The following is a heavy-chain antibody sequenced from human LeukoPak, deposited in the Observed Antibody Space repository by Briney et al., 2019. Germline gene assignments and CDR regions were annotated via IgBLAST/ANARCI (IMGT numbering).Heavy chain of an antibody. D-gene: IGHD3-16*01. Sequence: ASVNVSCKASGYTFTSYGISWVRQAPGQGLEWMGWISAYNGNTNYAQKLQGRVTMTTDTSTSTAYMELRSLRSDDTAVYYCARDMMITFGGVKGAFDIWGQGTMVTVSS. CDR2: ISAYNGNT. J-gene: IGHJ3*02. V-gene: IGHV1-18*01. CDR3: ARDMMITFGGVKGAFDI. CDR1: GYTFTSYG.